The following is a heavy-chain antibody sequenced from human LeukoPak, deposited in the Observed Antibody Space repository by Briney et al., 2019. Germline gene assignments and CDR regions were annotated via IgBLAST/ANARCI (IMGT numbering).Heavy chain of an antibody. CDR2: ISGSGGST. Sequence: GGSLRLSCAASGFTFSSYAMSWVRQAPGKGLDWVSAISGSGGSTYYADSVKGRFTISRDNSKNTLYLQMNSLRAEDTAVYYCAKDRKEYGNYYYYMDVWGKGTTVTVSS. J-gene: IGHJ6*03. D-gene: IGHD2/OR15-2a*01. CDR1: GFTFSSYA. CDR3: AKDRKEYGNYYYYMDV. V-gene: IGHV3-23*01.